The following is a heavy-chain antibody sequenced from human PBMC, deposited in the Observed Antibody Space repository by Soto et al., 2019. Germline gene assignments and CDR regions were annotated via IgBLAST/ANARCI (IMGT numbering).Heavy chain of an antibody. CDR2: ISSSSSYI. CDR1: GFTFSSYS. V-gene: IGHV3-21*01. D-gene: IGHD2-2*01. J-gene: IGHJ4*02. CDR3: ARGSAAIGVTPFDY. Sequence: EVQLVESGGGLVKTGGSLRLSCAASGFTFSSYSMNWVRQAPGKGLEWVSSISSSSSYIYYADSVKGRFTISRDNAKNSLYLQMNSLRAEDTAVYYCARGSAAIGVTPFDYWGQGTLVTVSS.